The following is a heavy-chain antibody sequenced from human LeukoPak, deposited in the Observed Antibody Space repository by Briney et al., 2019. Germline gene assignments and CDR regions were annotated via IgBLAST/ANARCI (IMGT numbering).Heavy chain of an antibody. J-gene: IGHJ4*02. D-gene: IGHD1-26*01. CDR3: ARQGYTASYYFLDF. V-gene: IGHV4-4*07. CDR1: GDFIRSYW. Sequence: SETLPLTCYVSGDFIRSYWWGWVRQPAGKGLEWVGRIYATGSTKFNPSLKSRLTMSMDTSTNQLSLKLSLKLTSVTAADTAVYFCARQGYTASYYFLDFWSQGTLVTVSP. CDR2: IYATGST.